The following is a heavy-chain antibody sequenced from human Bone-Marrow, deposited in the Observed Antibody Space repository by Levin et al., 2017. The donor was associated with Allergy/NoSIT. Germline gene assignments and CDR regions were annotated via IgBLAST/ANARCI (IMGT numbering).Heavy chain of an antibody. CDR1: GGSISSYY. CDR2: IYYSGST. D-gene: IGHD4-11*01. Sequence: SETLSLTCTVSGGSISSYYWSWIRQPPGKGLEWIGYIYYSGSTNYNPSLKSRVTISVDTSKNQFSLKLSSVTAADTAVYYCARKGVTVTTSNRAFDIWGQGTMVTVSS. CDR3: ARKGVTVTTSNRAFDI. J-gene: IGHJ3*02. V-gene: IGHV4-59*01.